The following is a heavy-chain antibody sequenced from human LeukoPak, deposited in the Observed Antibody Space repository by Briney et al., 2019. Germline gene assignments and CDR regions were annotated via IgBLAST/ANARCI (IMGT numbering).Heavy chain of an antibody. J-gene: IGHJ4*02. Sequence: SETLSLTCAVSGYSISSGYYWGWIRQPPGKGLEWIGSIYHSGSTYYNPSLKSRVTISVDTSKNQFSLQLSSVTAADPAVYYCYQRYNWNDAYGGQGTLVTVSS. V-gene: IGHV4-38-2*01. D-gene: IGHD1-1*01. CDR2: IYHSGST. CDR1: GYSISSGYY. CDR3: YQRYNWNDAY.